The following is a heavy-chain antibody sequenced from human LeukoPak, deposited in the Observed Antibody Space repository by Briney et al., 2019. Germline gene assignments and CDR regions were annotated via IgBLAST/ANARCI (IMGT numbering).Heavy chain of an antibody. CDR2: ISSSSSYI. Sequence: GGSLRLSCAASGFTFSTYNMNWVRQAPGKGLEWVSSISSSSSYIYYADSVKGRFTISRDNAKNSLYLQMNSLRAEDTAVYYCARVSYYYDSSGKPDYWGQGTLVTVSS. D-gene: IGHD3-22*01. J-gene: IGHJ4*02. CDR3: ARVSYYYDSSGKPDY. CDR1: GFTFSTYN. V-gene: IGHV3-21*01.